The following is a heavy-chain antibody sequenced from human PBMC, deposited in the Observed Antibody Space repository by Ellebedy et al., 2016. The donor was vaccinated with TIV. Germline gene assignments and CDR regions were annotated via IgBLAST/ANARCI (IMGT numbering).Heavy chain of an antibody. J-gene: IGHJ4*02. D-gene: IGHD3-3*01. Sequence: SETLSLXXTVSGGSISSSSYYWGWIRQPPGKGLEWIGSIYYSGNTYYNPSLKSRVTIAIDTSKNQFSLRLSSVTAAETAIYRCARRKVTIPRADAYFDYWGQGILVTVSS. V-gene: IGHV4-39*01. CDR2: IYYSGNT. CDR3: ARRKVTIPRADAYFDY. CDR1: GGSISSSSYY.